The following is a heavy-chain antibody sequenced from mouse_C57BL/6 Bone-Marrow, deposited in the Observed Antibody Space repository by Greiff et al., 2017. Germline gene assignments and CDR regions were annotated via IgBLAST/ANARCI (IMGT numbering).Heavy chain of an antibody. D-gene: IGHD1-1*01. J-gene: IGHJ3*01. CDR3: ARDLYYGGTLPPRGTAWFAY. CDR1: GYTFTSYW. CDR2: INPSSGYT. Sequence: VKVVESGAELAKPGASVKLSCKASGYTFTSYWMHWVKQRPGQGLEWIGYINPSSGYTKYNQKFKDTATLTADKSSSTAYLQLSSLPYEASAVLYGARDLYYGGTLPPRGTAWFAYWGQGTLVTVSA. V-gene: IGHV1-7*01.